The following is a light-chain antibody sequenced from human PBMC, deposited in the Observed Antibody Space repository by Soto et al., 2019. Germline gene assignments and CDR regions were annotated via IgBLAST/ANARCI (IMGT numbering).Light chain of an antibody. CDR1: QSVSSY. V-gene: IGKV3-11*01. CDR3: QQRSNWLWT. Sequence: EIVVTQSPATRSLSPGERATLSCRASQSVSSYLAWYQQKPGQAPRLLIYDASNRATGIPARFSGSGSGTDFTLTISSLEPEDFAVYYCQQRSNWLWTFGQGTKVDIK. J-gene: IGKJ1*01. CDR2: DAS.